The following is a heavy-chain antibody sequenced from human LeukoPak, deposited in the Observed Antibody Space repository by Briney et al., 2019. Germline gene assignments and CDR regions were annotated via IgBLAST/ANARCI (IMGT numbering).Heavy chain of an antibody. J-gene: IGHJ3*02. Sequence: KASETLSLTCTVSGGSISSSSYYWGWIRQPPGKGLEWIGSLYYSESTYYNPSLKSRVTISVDTSKNQFSLKLSPVTAADTAVYYCAREGDIAAAGRDAFDIWGQGTMVTVSS. CDR2: LYYSEST. D-gene: IGHD6-13*01. CDR3: AREGDIAAAGRDAFDI. V-gene: IGHV4-39*07. CDR1: GGSISSSSYY.